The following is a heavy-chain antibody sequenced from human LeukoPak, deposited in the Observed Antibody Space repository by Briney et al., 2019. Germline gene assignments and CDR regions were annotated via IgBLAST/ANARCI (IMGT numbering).Heavy chain of an antibody. CDR3: ARDSSGWYSIFGAFDI. D-gene: IGHD6-19*01. V-gene: IGHV1-2*02. CDR2: INPNSGDT. Sequence: ASVKVSCKASGYTFTGYYMHWVRQAPGQGLEWMGWINPNSGDTNYAQKFQGRVTMTRDTSISTAYMELSRLRSDDTAVYYCARDSSGWYSIFGAFDIWGQGTMVTVSS. J-gene: IGHJ3*02. CDR1: GYTFTGYY.